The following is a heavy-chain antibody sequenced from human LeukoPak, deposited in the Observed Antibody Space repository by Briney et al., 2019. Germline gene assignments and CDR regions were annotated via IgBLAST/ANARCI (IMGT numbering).Heavy chain of an antibody. D-gene: IGHD1-26*01. CDR1: GFTFSSYS. CDR2: ISSSSSYI. Sequence: GGSLRLSCAASGFTFSSYSMNWVCQAPGKGLEWVSSISSSSSYIYYADSVKGRFTISRDNAKNSLYLQMNSLRAEDTAVYYCASGELLPNRFDPWGQGTLVTVSS. V-gene: IGHV3-21*01. CDR3: ASGELLPNRFDP. J-gene: IGHJ5*02.